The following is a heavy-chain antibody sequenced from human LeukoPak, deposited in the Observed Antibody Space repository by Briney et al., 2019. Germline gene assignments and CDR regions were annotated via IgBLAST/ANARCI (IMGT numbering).Heavy chain of an antibody. J-gene: IGHJ5*02. V-gene: IGHV1-8*01. CDR2: INPNSGRA. D-gene: IGHD3-22*01. Sequence: ASVKVSCKASGYTFTNYNIDWVRQATGQGLEWMGWINPNSGRAGCVPKFQGRVNITRDTSISTAYMELSSLRSEDTAVYYCVRVYHDGSFESGNWFDPWGQGTLVTVSS. CDR3: VRVYHDGSFESGNWFDP. CDR1: GYTFTNYN.